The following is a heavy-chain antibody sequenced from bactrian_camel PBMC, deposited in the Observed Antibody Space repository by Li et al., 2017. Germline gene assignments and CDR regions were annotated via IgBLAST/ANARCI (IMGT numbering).Heavy chain of an antibody. CDR1: GYTGSRYS. CDR2: IGHDGGA. CDR3: AARRSVGLCSFGNDDY. Sequence: DVQLVESGGGLVQAGGSLKLSCVASGYTGSRYSMAWFRQAPGKERERVAGIGHDGGAVYGDWVKGRFTVSQDTPKRTLDLQLNNLKPEDTAMYVCAARRSVGLCSFGNDDYWGQGTQVTVS. D-gene: IGHD2*01. J-gene: IGHJ4*01. V-gene: IGHV3S67*01.